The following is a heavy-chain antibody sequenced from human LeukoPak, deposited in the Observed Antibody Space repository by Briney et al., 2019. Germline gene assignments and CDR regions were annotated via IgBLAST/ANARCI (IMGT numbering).Heavy chain of an antibody. CDR1: GYSFTSYW. V-gene: IGHV5-51*01. D-gene: IGHD3-22*01. CDR3: ARSYHSSANAFDI. Sequence: GESLKISCKGSGYSFTSYWIGWVRQMPGKGLEWMGIIYLVDSDTRYSPSFQGQVTISVDKSISTAYLQWSSLKASDTAMYYCARSYHSSANAFDIWGQGTMVTVSS. J-gene: IGHJ3*02. CDR2: IYLVDSDT.